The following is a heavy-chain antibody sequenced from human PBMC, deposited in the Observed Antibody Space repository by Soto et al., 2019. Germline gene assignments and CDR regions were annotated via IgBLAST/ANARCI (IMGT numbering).Heavy chain of an antibody. V-gene: IGHV4-34*01. Sequence: FETLSLTCAVYGGSFSGFYWSWIRQPPGKGLEWIGEINHSGSTNYNPSLKSRVTISVDTSKNQFSLKLSSVTAADTAVYYCARGEYSGYDPSGYYYYMDVWGKGTTVT. CDR3: ARGEYSGYDPSGYYYYMDV. CDR1: GGSFSGFY. CDR2: INHSGST. D-gene: IGHD5-12*01. J-gene: IGHJ6*03.